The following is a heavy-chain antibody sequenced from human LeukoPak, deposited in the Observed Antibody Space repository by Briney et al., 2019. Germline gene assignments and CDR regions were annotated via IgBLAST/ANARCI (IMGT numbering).Heavy chain of an antibody. V-gene: IGHV6-1*01. J-gene: IGHJ5*02. CDR3: AGGYSSGGKWFDP. CDR2: TYYRSKWYN. CDR1: GDSVSSNSAA. D-gene: IGHD6-19*01. Sequence: SQTLSLTCAISGDSVSSNSAAWNWIRQSPSRGLEWLGRTYYRSKWYNDYAVSVKSRITINPDTSKNQFSLHLSSVTPEDTAVYYCAGGYSSGGKWFDPWGQGTLVTVSS.